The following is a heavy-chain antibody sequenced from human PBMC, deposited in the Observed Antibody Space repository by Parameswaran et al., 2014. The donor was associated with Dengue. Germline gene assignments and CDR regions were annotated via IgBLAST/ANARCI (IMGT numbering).Heavy chain of an antibody. CDR2: IWYDGSNK. V-gene: IGHV3-33*01. CDR3: ARDPGTLVGAPPWVSSPKLNAYYYYGMDV. Sequence: VRQAPGKGLEWVAVIWYDGSNKYYADSVKGRFTISRDNSKNTLYLQMNSLRAEDTAVYYCARDPGTLVGAPPWVSSPKLNAYYYYGMDVWGQGTTVTVSS. D-gene: IGHD1-26*01. J-gene: IGHJ6*02.